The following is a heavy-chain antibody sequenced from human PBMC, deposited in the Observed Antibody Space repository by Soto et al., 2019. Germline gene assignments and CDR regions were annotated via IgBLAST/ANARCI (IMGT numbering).Heavy chain of an antibody. J-gene: IGHJ4*02. CDR1: GGSFSSYA. CDR3: ASLGIAVAGTEGEFDY. CDR2: IIPIFGTA. Sequence: QVQLVQSGAEVKKPGSSVKVSCRASGGSFSSYAISWVRQAPGQGLEWMGGIIPIFGTANYAQKFQGRVTITADESTSTAYMELSSLRSEDTAVYYCASLGIAVAGTEGEFDYWGQGTLVTVSS. V-gene: IGHV1-69*01. D-gene: IGHD6-19*01.